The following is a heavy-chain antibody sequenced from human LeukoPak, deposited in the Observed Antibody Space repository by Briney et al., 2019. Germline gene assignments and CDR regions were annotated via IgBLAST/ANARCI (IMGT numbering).Heavy chain of an antibody. CDR2: IYSGGST. CDR3: ARDRTLYDSSGYYSRDAFDI. V-gene: IGHV3-53*01. CDR1: GFTVSSNY. J-gene: IGHJ3*02. D-gene: IGHD3-22*01. Sequence: GGSLRLSCAASGFTVSSNYMSWVRQAPGKGLEWVSVIYSGGSTYYADSVKGRFTISRDNSKNTLYLQMNSLRAEDTAVYYCARDRTLYDSSGYYSRDAFDIWGQGTMVTVSS.